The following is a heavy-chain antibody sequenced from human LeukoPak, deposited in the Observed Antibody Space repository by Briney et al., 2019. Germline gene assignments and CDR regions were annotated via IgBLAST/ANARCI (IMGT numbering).Heavy chain of an antibody. V-gene: IGHV3-23*01. D-gene: IGHD3-10*01. CDR1: GFTFSSFG. CDR3: TKKAYYGSGSAFDY. J-gene: IGHJ4*02. Sequence: GGSLRLSCAASGFTFSSFGMNWVRQTPWKGLEWVSSISGGGASTYYADSVKGRFTISRDNSKNTLYLQMNSLRAEDTAVYYCTKKAYYGSGSAFDYWGQGTLVTVSS. CDR2: ISGGGAST.